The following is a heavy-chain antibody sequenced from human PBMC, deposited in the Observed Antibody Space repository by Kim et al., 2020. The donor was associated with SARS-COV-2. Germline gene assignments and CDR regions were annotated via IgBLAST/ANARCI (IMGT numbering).Heavy chain of an antibody. V-gene: IGHV3-48*04. Sequence: GGSLRLSCAASGFTFSSYSMNWVRQAPGKGLEWVSYISSSSTIYYADSVKGRFTISRDNAKNSLYLQMNSLRAEDTAVYYCARDDRGFGEVDYWGQGTL. J-gene: IGHJ4*02. D-gene: IGHD3-10*01. CDR1: GFTFSSYS. CDR2: ISSSSTI. CDR3: ARDDRGFGEVDY.